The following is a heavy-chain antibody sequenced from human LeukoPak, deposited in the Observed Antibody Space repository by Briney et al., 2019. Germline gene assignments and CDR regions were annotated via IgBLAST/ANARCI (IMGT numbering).Heavy chain of an antibody. V-gene: IGHV3-74*01. J-gene: IGHJ3*02. CDR1: GFTFNNSW. Sequence: GGSLRLSCAGSGFTFNNSWMHWVRPAPGKGLVWVSRINSDGTRSYADSVKGRFTISRDNAKNTLFLQMNSLRVEDTAVYFRASPRSGDRGGYHDPCDIWGQGTMVTVSS. D-gene: IGHD3-22*01. CDR3: ASPRSGDRGGYHDPCDI. CDR2: INSDGTR.